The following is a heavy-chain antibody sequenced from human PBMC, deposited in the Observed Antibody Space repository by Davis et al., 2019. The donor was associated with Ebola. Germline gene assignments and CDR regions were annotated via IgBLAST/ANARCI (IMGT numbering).Heavy chain of an antibody. CDR3: ARDLSPGISGSYPDY. J-gene: IGHJ4*02. V-gene: IGHV3-64*01. CDR1: GFTFSSYA. Sequence: GGSLRLSCAASGFTFSSYAMHWVRQAPGKGLEYVSAISSNGGSTYYANSVKGRFTIPRDNSKNTLYLQMGSLRAEDMAVYYCARDLSPGISGSYPDYWGQGTLVTVSS. D-gene: IGHD1-26*01. CDR2: ISSNGGST.